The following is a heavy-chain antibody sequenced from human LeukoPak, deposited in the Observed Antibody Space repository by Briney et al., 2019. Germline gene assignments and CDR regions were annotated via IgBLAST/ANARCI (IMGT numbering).Heavy chain of an antibody. Sequence: PGRSLRLSCAASGFTFSSYGMHWVRQAPGKGLEWVAVIWYDGSNKYYADSVKGRFTISRDNSKNTLYLQMNSLRAEDTAVYYCSYDSSGLVAFDIRGQGTMVTVSS. J-gene: IGHJ3*02. CDR3: SYDSSGLVAFDI. V-gene: IGHV3-33*01. CDR2: IWYDGSNK. D-gene: IGHD3-22*01. CDR1: GFTFSSYG.